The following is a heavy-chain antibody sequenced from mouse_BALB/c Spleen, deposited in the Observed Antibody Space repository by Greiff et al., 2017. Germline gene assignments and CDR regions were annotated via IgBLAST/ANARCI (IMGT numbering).Heavy chain of an antibody. CDR3: ESYEKGTKEGAMDD. CDR1: GFTFSDYY. J-gene: IGHJ4*01. D-gene: IGHD2-14*01. CDR2: ISDGGSYT. Sequence: DVHLVESGGGLVKPGGSLKLSCAASGFTFSDYYMYWVRQTPEKRLEWVATISDGGSYTYYPDSVKGRFTISRDNAKNNLYLQMSSLKSEDTAMYDGESYEKGTKEGAMDDWGEGTTVTVSS. V-gene: IGHV5-4*02.